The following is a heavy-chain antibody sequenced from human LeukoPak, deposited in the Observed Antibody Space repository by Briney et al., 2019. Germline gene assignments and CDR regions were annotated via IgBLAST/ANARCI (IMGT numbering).Heavy chain of an antibody. V-gene: IGHV4-4*07. Sequence: SETLSLTCTVSGGSISSYYWSWIRQPAGRGLEWIGRIQTSGSTNYNPSLKSQVTMSVDTSKNKFSLKVNSVTAADTAVYYCARVGSGWSFDYWGQGTLVTVSS. CDR1: GGSISSYY. CDR3: ARVGSGWSFDY. CDR2: IQTSGST. D-gene: IGHD6-19*01. J-gene: IGHJ4*02.